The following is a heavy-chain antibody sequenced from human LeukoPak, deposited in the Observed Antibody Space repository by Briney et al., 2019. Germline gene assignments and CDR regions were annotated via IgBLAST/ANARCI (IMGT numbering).Heavy chain of an antibody. D-gene: IGHD6-25*01. CDR2: ICTAGDI. CDR3: ARDRGRYHMDV. V-gene: IGHV3-13*01. Sequence: PGGSLTLSCAASGFTFSSYDMHWVRQATGKGLEWVSGICTAGDIYYSGSVKGRFTISREKAKNSLYLQMNSLRAGDTAVYYCARDRGRYHMDVWGKGTTVTISS. CDR1: GFTFSSYD. J-gene: IGHJ6*03.